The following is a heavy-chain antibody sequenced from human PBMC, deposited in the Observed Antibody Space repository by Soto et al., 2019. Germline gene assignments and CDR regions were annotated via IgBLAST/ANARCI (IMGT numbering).Heavy chain of an antibody. J-gene: IGHJ4*02. CDR3: AKDDREDPAMFDY. CDR1: GFTFSSYG. V-gene: IGHV3-30*18. D-gene: IGHD5-18*01. Sequence: PVGSLRVSCAASGFTFSSYGMHWARQAPGKGLEWVAVISYDGSNKYYADSVKGRFTISRDNSKNTLYLQMNSLRAEDTAVYYCAKDDREDPAMFDYWGQGTLVTVSS. CDR2: ISYDGSNK.